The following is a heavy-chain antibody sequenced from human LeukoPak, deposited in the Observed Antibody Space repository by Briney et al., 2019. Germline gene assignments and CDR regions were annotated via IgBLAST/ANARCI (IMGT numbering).Heavy chain of an antibody. V-gene: IGHV4-39*01. D-gene: IGHD2-15*01. CDR1: GGSISSSSYY. CDR2: IYYSGST. Sequence: SQTLSLTCTVSGGSISSSSYYWGWIRQPPGKGLEWIGSIYYSGSTYYNPSLKSRVTISVDTSKNQFSLKLSSVTAADTAVYYCARGRGLGYCSGGSCYGMDVWGQGTTVTVSS. CDR3: ARGRGLGYCSGGSCYGMDV. J-gene: IGHJ6*02.